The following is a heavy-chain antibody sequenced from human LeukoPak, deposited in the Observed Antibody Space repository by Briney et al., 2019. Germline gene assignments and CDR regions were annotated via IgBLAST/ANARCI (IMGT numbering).Heavy chain of an antibody. CDR1: GFTFSSYW. D-gene: IGHD4-17*01. CDR3: ARVYLDQPTMTTEYYYYYYMDV. CDR2: INSDGSST. J-gene: IGHJ6*03. Sequence: GGSLRLSCAASGFTFSSYWMHWVRQAPGKGLVWVSRINSDGSSTSYAGSVKGRFTISRDNAKNTLYLQMNSLRAEDTAVYYCARVYLDQPTMTTEYYYYYYMDVWGKGTTVTVSS. V-gene: IGHV3-74*01.